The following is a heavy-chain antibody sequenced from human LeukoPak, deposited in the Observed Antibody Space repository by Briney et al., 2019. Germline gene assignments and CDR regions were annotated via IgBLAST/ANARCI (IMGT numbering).Heavy chain of an antibody. CDR3: AKDHAGTFDY. CDR1: GFTFSSYG. Sequence: GGSLRLSCAASGFTFSSYGMHWVRQAPGKGLEWVAVISYDGSNKYYADSVKGRFTISRDNSKNTLYLQMNSLRAEDTAVYYCAKDHAGTFDYWGQGTLVTVSS. J-gene: IGHJ4*02. D-gene: IGHD6-13*01. V-gene: IGHV3-30*18. CDR2: ISYDGSNK.